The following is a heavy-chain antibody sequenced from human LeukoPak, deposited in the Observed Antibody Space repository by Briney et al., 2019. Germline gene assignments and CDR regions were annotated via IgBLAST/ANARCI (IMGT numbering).Heavy chain of an antibody. CDR1: GFTFSSYW. V-gene: IGHV3-7*01. Sequence: GGSLRLSCAASGFTFSSYWMSWVRQAPGKGLEWVANIKQDGREKYYVDSVKGRFTISRDNAKNSLYPQMNSLRAVDTAVYYCARDLDPSSSPFPYYFDYWGQGTLVTVSS. D-gene: IGHD6-6*01. CDR3: ARDLDPSSSPFPYYFDY. J-gene: IGHJ4*02. CDR2: IKQDGREK.